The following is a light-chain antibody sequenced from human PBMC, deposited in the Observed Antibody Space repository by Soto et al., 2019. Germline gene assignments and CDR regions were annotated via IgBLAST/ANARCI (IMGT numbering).Light chain of an antibody. CDR2: AAS. CDR1: QGISNY. V-gene: IGKV1-27*01. Sequence: DIQMTQSPSSLSASVGDRVTITCRASQGISNYLAWYQQKPGKVPKLLIYAASTLQSGVPSRFSGSGSGTDFTLTISSLQPEDVATCYCQKYNSAPPFGPGTKVDIK. J-gene: IGKJ3*01. CDR3: QKYNSAPP.